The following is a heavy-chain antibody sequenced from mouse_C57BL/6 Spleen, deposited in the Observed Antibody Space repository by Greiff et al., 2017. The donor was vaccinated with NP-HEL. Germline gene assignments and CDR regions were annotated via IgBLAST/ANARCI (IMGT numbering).Heavy chain of an antibody. CDR3: ARHEDLRYYGYYFDY. Sequence: QVQLKESGAELVKPGASVKLSCKASGYTFTEYTIHWVKQRSGQGLEWIGWFYPGSGSIKYNEKFKDKATLTADKSSSTVYMELSRLTSEDSAVYFCARHEDLRYYGYYFDYWGQGTTLTVSS. J-gene: IGHJ2*01. CDR2: FYPGSGSI. CDR1: GYTFTEYT. V-gene: IGHV1-62-2*01. D-gene: IGHD2-2*01.